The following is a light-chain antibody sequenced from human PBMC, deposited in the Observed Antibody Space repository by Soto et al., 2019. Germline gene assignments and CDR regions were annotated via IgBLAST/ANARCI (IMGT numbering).Light chain of an antibody. J-gene: IGLJ1*01. CDR2: GVT. CDR1: SSDIGGYDY. CDR3: TSYTSSSTHV. V-gene: IGLV2-14*01. Sequence: SVMTQPASVSGSPGQSITISCTGTSSDIGGYDYVSWYQHHPGKAPKFIIYGVTNRPSGVSHRFSGSKSANTASLTISGLQAEDEADYYCTSYTSSSTHVFGTGPKVTV.